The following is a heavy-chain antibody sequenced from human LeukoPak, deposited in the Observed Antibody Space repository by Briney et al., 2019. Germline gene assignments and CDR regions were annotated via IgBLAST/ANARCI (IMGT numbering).Heavy chain of an antibody. CDR2: IYAKTGAT. D-gene: IGHD3-10*01. CDR3: ARDAFGGDSFET. Sequence: GASVKVSCKASGYTFTDNYIHWVRQAPGQGLEWLRWIYAKTGATKNAQKFQGRVTMARDTSINTAYMDLYSLNSDDTAVYYCARDAFGGDSFETWGQGTMVTVSS. CDR1: GYTFTDNY. J-gene: IGHJ3*02. V-gene: IGHV1-2*02.